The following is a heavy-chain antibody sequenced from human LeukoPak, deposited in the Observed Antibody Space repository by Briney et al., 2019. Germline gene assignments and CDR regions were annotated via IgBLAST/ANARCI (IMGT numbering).Heavy chain of an antibody. CDR2: IYHSGST. CDR1: GGSISSGGYS. J-gene: IGHJ5*02. Sequence: SETLSLTCAVSGGSISSGGYSWSWIRQPPGKGLEWIGYIYHSGSTYYNPSLKSRVTISVDTSKNQFSLKLSSVTAADTAVYYCARGQTLGYCSSTSCHNWFDPWGQGTLVTVSS. CDR3: ARGQTLGYCSSTSCHNWFDP. V-gene: IGHV4-30-2*01. D-gene: IGHD2-2*01.